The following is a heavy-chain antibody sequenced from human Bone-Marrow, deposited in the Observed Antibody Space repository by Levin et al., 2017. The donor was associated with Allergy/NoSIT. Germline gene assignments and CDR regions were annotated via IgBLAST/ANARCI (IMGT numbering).Heavy chain of an antibody. D-gene: IGHD3-9*01. Sequence: GGSLRLSCAASGFTFSSYWMSWVRQAPGKGLEWVANIKQDGSEKYYVDSVKGRFTISRDNAKNSLYLQMNSLRAEDTAVYYCARVTYYDILTGYGAWGQGTLVTVSS. V-gene: IGHV3-7*04. CDR2: IKQDGSEK. CDR1: GFTFSSYW. J-gene: IGHJ4*02. CDR3: ARVTYYDILTGYGA.